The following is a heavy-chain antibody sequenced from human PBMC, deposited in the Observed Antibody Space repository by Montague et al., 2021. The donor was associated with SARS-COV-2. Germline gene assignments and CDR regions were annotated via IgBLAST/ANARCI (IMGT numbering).Heavy chain of an antibody. CDR1: GFTFSSYA. V-gene: IGHV3-23*01. D-gene: IGHD3-3*01. CDR3: AKDPHYDFWSGYYFDY. CDR2: ISGSGCST. J-gene: IGHJ4*02. Sequence: SLRLSCAASGFTFSSYAMSWVRQAPGKGLEWVSAISGSGCSTYYADSVKGRFTISRDNSKNTLYLQMNSLRAEDTAVYYCAKDPHYDFWSGYYFDYWGQGTLVTVSS.